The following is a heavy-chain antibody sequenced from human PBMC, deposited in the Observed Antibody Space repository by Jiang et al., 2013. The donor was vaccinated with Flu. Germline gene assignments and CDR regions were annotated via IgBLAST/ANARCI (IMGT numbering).Heavy chain of an antibody. CDR1: GGSFSGYY. CDR2: INHSGST. D-gene: IGHD4-17*01. Sequence: GSGLVKPSETLSLTCAVYGGSFSGYYWSWIRQPPGKGLEWIGEINHSGSTNYNPSLKSRVTISVDTSKNQFSLKLSSVTAADTAVYYCARDAKLTTLSRWFDPWGQGTLVTVSS. CDR3: ARDAKLTTLSRWFDP. J-gene: IGHJ5*02. V-gene: IGHV4-34*01.